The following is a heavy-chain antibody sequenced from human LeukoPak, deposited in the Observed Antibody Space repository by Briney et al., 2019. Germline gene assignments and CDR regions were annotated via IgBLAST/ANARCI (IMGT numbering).Heavy chain of an antibody. CDR1: GFTFSSYA. D-gene: IGHD4-11*01. J-gene: IGHJ4*02. Sequence: GGSLRLSCAASGFTFSSYAMHWVRQAPGKGLEYVSAISSNGGSTYYANSVKGRFTISRDNSKNTLYLQMGSLRAEDMAVYYCARDRFSTTVDYWGQGTLVTVSS. CDR3: ARDRFSTTVDY. CDR2: ISSNGGST. V-gene: IGHV3-64*01.